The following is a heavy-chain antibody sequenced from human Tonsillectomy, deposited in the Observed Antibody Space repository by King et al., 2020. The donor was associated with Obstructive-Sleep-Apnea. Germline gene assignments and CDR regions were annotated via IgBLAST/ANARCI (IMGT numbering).Heavy chain of an antibody. CDR3: ARDRVCRSTSCFFGMDV. CDR2: INSDGSTT. D-gene: IGHD2-2*01. Sequence: VQLVESGGGLVQPGGSLRLSCAASGFTFSSYWMHWVRQAPGKGLVWVSRINSDGSTTTYADSVKGRFTISRDNAKNTLHLQMSSLRAEDTAVYFCARDRVCRSTSCFFGMDVWGQGTTVTVSS. CDR1: GFTFSSYW. J-gene: IGHJ6*02. V-gene: IGHV3-74*01.